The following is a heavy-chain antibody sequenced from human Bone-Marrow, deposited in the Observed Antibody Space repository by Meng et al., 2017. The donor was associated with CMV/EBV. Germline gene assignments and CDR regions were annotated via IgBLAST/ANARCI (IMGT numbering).Heavy chain of an antibody. J-gene: IGHJ4*02. CDR2: IYYSGST. CDR3: ARERVRYCDSTSCYRARGLDY. Sequence: SETLSLTCTVSGGSISSGDYYWSWIRQPPGKGLEWIGYIYYSGSTYYNPSLKSRVTISVDKSKNQSSLKLRSVTAADTAVYYCARERVRYCDSTSCYRARGLDYWGQGTLVTVSS. CDR1: GGSISSGDYY. D-gene: IGHD2-2*02. V-gene: IGHV4-30-4*08.